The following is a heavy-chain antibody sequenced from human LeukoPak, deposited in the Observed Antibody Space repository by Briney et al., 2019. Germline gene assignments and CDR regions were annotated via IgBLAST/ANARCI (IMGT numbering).Heavy chain of an antibody. CDR2: ISSSSSYI. V-gene: IGHV3-21*01. CDR1: GFTFSSYS. CDR3: ARVPVIGVAGRGIYYYYYMDV. J-gene: IGHJ6*03. D-gene: IGHD6-19*01. Sequence: GGSLRLSCAASGFTFSSYSMNWVCQAPGKRLEWVSSISSSSSYIYYADSVKGRFTISRDNAKNSLYLQMNSLRAEDTAVYYCARVPVIGVAGRGIYYYYYMDVWGKGTTVTVSS.